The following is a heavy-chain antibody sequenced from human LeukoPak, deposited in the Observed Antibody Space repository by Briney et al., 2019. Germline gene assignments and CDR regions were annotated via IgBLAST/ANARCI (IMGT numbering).Heavy chain of an antibody. D-gene: IGHD3-22*01. CDR3: SSATSMTTITTDH. CDR1: GFTFSDYG. Sequence: GGSLRLSCAASGFTFSDYGMHWVRQTPGKGLEWLAVISYDEANTYYADSVKGRFTISRDNSKNTVFLQMNSLRLEDTGVYYCSSATSMTTITTDHWGQGALVTVSS. V-gene: IGHV3-30*03. CDR2: ISYDEANT. J-gene: IGHJ4*02.